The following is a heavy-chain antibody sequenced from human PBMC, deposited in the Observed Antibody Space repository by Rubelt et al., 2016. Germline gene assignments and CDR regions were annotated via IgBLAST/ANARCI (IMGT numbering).Heavy chain of an antibody. CDR1: GYTFTSYG. Sequence: SVKVSCKASGYTFTSYGISWVRQAPGQGLEWMGWISAYNGNTNYAQKLQGRVTMTTDTSTSTAYMELRSLRSDDTAVYYCARLDYGGRSYWYFDLWGRGTLVTVSS. J-gene: IGHJ2*01. V-gene: IGHV1-18*01. CDR3: ARLDYGGRSYWYFDL. CDR2: ISAYNGNT. D-gene: IGHD4-17*01.